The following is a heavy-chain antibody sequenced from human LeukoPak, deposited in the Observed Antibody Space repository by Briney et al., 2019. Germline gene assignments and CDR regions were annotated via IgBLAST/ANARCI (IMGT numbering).Heavy chain of an antibody. CDR2: IIPISGTT. V-gene: IGHV1-69*15. D-gene: IGHD1-26*01. Sequence: SVKVSCKTSGGTFTSYAITWVRQAPGQGLEWMGKIIPISGTTNYAQKFQGRVTSTADESTSTAYMELSSLRAEDTALYYCARKLRLGGNWFDPWGQGPLVTVSS. CDR3: ARKLRLGGNWFDP. J-gene: IGHJ5*02. CDR1: GGTFTSYA.